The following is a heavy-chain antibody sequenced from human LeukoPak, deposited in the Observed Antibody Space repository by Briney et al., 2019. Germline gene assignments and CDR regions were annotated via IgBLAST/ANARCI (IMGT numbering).Heavy chain of an antibody. V-gene: IGHV5-51*01. D-gene: IGHD4-23*01. CDR1: DYIFTTYW. CDR3: ARHGDKSFEAWFDP. Sequence: PGESLKISCKASDYIFTTYWIAWVRQMPGKGLEWMGLIYPGDSDTRYSPSFQGQVTISVDKSITTAYLQWSSLKASDTAMYYCARHGDKSFEAWFDPWGQGTLVTVSS. CDR2: IYPGDSDT. J-gene: IGHJ5*02.